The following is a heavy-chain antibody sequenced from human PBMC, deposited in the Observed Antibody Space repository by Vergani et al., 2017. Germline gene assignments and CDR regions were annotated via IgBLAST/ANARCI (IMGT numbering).Heavy chain of an antibody. D-gene: IGHD3-3*01. J-gene: IGHJ6*02. CDR3: ARDRPYVTYYDLWSGSPYGMDV. Sequence: QVQLQQWGAGLLKPSETLSLTCAVYGGSFSGYYWSWIRQPPGKGLEWIGEINHSGSTNYNPSLKSRVTISVGTSKNQFSLKLSSVTAADTAVYYCARDRPYVTYYDLWSGSPYGMDVWGQGTTVTVSS. V-gene: IGHV4-34*01. CDR2: INHSGST. CDR1: GGSFSGYY.